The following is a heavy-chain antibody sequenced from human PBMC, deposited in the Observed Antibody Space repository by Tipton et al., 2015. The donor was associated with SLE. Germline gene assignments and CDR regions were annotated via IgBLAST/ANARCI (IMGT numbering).Heavy chain of an antibody. D-gene: IGHD6-13*01. CDR2: IYTSGST. Sequence: LRLSCTVSGGSISSGSYYWSWIRQPAGEGLEWIERIYTSGSTNYNPSLKSRVTISVDTSKNQFSLKLSSVTAADTAVYYCAREGRREQLALDYWGQGTLVTVSS. J-gene: IGHJ4*02. V-gene: IGHV4-61*02. CDR3: AREGRREQLALDY. CDR1: GGSISSGSYY.